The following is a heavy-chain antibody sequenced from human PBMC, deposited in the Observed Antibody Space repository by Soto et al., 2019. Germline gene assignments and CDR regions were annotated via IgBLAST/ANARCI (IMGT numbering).Heavy chain of an antibody. CDR2: ISDSNTI. Sequence: EVQLVESGGGLVQPGGSLRLSCAASGFTFSTYSMNWVRQAPGKGLEWVSYISDSNTIYYADSVKGRFTISRDNAKNLLYLQMNSRRAEDTAVYHCGGGVSGWDLDHWGRGILVTVSS. D-gene: IGHD6-19*01. J-gene: IGHJ4*02. CDR3: GGGVSGWDLDH. CDR1: GFTFSTYS. V-gene: IGHV3-48*01.